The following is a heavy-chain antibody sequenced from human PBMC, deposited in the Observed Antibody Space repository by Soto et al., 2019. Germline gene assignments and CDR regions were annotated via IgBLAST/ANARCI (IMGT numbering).Heavy chain of an antibody. Sequence: PGGSLRLSCAASGFTFSSYAMSWVRQAPGKGLEWVSAISGSGGSTYYADSVKGRFTISRDNSKNTLYLQMNSLRAEDTAVYYCAKDPPVIAVASDAFDICGQGTMVTVS. CDR3: AKDPPVIAVASDAFDI. CDR2: ISGSGGST. CDR1: GFTFSSYA. D-gene: IGHD6-19*01. V-gene: IGHV3-23*01. J-gene: IGHJ3*02.